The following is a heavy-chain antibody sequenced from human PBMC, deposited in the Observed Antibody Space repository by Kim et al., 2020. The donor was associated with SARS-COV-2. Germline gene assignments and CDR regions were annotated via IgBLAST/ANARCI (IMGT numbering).Heavy chain of an antibody. Sequence: SETLSLTCTVSGGSISSYYWSWIRQPPGKGLEWIGYIYYSGSTNYDPSLKSRVTISVDTSKNQFSLKLSSVTAADTAVYYCASALWPRGNFQHWGQGTLVTVSS. CDR2: IYYSGST. CDR1: GGSISSYY. J-gene: IGHJ1*01. V-gene: IGHV4-59*01. D-gene: IGHD3-10*01. CDR3: ASALWPRGNFQH.